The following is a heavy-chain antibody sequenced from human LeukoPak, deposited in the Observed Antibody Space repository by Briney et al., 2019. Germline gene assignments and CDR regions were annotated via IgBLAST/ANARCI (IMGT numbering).Heavy chain of an antibody. J-gene: IGHJ4*02. CDR3: ARDLLPYHYYDSSGYYDY. CDR2: IIPILGIA. D-gene: IGHD3-22*01. CDR1: GYTFTSYY. Sequence: SVKVSCKASGYTFTSYYMHWVRQAPGQGLEWMGRIIPILGIANYAQKFQGRVTITADKSTSTAYMELSSLRSEDTAVYYCARDLLPYHYYDSSGYYDYWGQGTLVTVSS. V-gene: IGHV1-69*04.